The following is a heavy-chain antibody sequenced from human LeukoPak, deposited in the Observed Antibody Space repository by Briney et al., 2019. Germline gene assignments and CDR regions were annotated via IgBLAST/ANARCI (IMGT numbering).Heavy chain of an antibody. CDR1: GDSISSSSSY. Sequence: PSETLSLTCTVSGDSISSSSSYWGWIRQSPGKGLEWIGSFYYSGPTYYNTSLKSRATIAVDTSKNQLSLNLSSVTAADTAVYYCARLPLSVAAVGAFDMWGQGTMVTVSS. J-gene: IGHJ3*02. CDR2: FYYSGPT. CDR3: ARLPLSVAAVGAFDM. D-gene: IGHD6-19*01. V-gene: IGHV4-39*01.